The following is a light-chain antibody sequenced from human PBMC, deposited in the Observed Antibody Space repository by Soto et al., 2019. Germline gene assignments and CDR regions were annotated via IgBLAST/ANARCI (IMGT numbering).Light chain of an antibody. Sequence: EILLTQSPGTLSLSPGERATLSCRASQSVSSTYLAWYQQKPGQAPRLLIYGASNRATAIPDRFSGSGSGTDFTLTISRLEPEDVAVYFGQQYGSSPPWTFGQGTKVEIK. CDR2: GAS. V-gene: IGKV3-20*01. CDR3: QQYGSSPPWT. CDR1: QSVSSTY. J-gene: IGKJ1*01.